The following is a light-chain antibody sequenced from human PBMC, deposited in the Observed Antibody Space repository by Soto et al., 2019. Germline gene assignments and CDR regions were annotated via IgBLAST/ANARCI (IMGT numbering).Light chain of an antibody. J-gene: IGLJ1*01. V-gene: IGLV2-8*01. CDR3: SSFAGTNRLV. Sequence: QSALTRPPSASGSPGQSVTISCTGTTSDIGAYNYVSWYQQRPGKAPKLIIYEVTRRPSGVPDRIFGSKSYTTASLTVSGLHAEDEADYYCSSFAGTNRLVFGTGTKLTVL. CDR1: TSDIGAYNY. CDR2: EVT.